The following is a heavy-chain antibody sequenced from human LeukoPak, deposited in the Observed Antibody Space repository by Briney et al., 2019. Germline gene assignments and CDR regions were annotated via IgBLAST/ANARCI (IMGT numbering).Heavy chain of an antibody. V-gene: IGHV1-18*01. J-gene: IGHJ4*02. CDR2: ISGYNGKT. Sequence: ASVKVSCKASGYTFNTYGITWVRQAPGQGLEWMGWISGYNGKTKYAQKLQDRVTMTTDTSTSTAYMELRSLRSDDTAVYYCARHPDIVLMVYGNEEFDYWGQGTLVTVSS. CDR1: GYTFNTYG. D-gene: IGHD2-8*01. CDR3: ARHPDIVLMVYGNEEFDY.